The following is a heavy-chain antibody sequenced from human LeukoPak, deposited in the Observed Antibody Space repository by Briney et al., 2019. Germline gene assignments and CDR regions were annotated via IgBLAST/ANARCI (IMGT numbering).Heavy chain of an antibody. D-gene: IGHD4-23*01. Sequence: SETLSLTCNVSGDSIVNSYWSWIRQPPGKGLEWIGYIYYSGSTNYNPSLKSRVTISVDTSKNQFSLKLSSVTAADTAVYYCARGSTVVNPEDWYFDLWGRGTLVTVSS. J-gene: IGHJ2*01. CDR3: ARGSTVVNPEDWYFDL. CDR2: IYYSGST. CDR1: GDSIVNSY. V-gene: IGHV4-59*01.